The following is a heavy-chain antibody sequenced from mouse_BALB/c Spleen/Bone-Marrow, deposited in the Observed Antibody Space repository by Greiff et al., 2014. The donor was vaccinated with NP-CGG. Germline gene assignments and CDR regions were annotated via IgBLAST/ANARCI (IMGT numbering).Heavy chain of an antibody. V-gene: IGHV7-3*02. D-gene: IGHD1-2*01. CDR3: ARDRTTATLYWYFDV. CDR2: IRNKANGYTT. Sequence: EVKLMESGGGLVQPGGSLRLSCATSGFTFTDYYMSWVRQPPGKALEWLGFIRNKANGYTTEYSASVKGRFTISRDNPQSILYLQMNTLRAEDSATYYCARDRTTATLYWYFDVWGAGTTVTVSS. CDR1: GFTFTDYY. J-gene: IGHJ1*01.